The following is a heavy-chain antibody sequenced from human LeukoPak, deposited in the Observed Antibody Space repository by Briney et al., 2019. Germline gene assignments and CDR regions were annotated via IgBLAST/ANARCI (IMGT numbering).Heavy chain of an antibody. CDR1: GFTFSSYW. V-gene: IGHV3-74*01. Sequence: GGSLRLSCAASGFTFSSYWMDWVRQVPGKGLGWVSGINSDGRMPRYAESVKGRFTISRDNAKNILYLQMSSLRAEDTAVYYCARVGSTDSPHAFDIWGQGTTVRLF. CDR3: ARVGSTDSPHAFDI. D-gene: IGHD3-22*01. J-gene: IGHJ3*02. CDR2: INSDGRMP.